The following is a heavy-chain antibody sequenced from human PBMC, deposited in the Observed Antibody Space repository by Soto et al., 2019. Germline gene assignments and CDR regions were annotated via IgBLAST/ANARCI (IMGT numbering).Heavy chain of an antibody. CDR2: ISGSGGST. Sequence: PGGSLRLSCAASGFTFSSYAMSWVRQAPGKGLERVSAISGSGGSTYYADYVKGRFTISRDNSKNTLYLQMNSLRAEDTAVYYCAKDLRYSLDFGYWGQGTLVTVSS. CDR1: GFTFSSYA. D-gene: IGHD6-13*01. V-gene: IGHV3-23*01. CDR3: AKDLRYSLDFGY. J-gene: IGHJ4*02.